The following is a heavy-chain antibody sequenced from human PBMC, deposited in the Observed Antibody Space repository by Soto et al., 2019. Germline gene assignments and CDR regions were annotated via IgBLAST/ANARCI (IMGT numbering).Heavy chain of an antibody. D-gene: IGHD6-13*01. CDR2: CTPSSSSI. J-gene: IGHJ4*02. CDR1: GFTFKLYT. Sequence: PVGSLRLSCAASGFTFKLYTMYWVRQAPGKGLEWVSFCTPSSSSISYADSVEGRFTISRDNARNSLYLQIHNLRAEDTAVYYCARDAASSLDHWGQGTLVTVSS. V-gene: IGHV3-21*01. CDR3: ARDAASSLDH.